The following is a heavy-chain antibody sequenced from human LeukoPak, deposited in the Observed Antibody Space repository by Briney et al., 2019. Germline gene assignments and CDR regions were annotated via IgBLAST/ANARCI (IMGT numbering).Heavy chain of an antibody. CDR2: IKQDGSEK. CDR1: GFTFSSYW. Sequence: GGSLRLSCAASGFTFSSYWMSWVRQAPGKGLEGVAHIKQDGSEKYYVDSVKGRFTISRDNAKNSLYLQMNSLRAEDAAVYYCTTGGTYYDFWSGYYAVAAAGTGRYFDYWGQGTLVTVSS. J-gene: IGHJ4*02. CDR3: TTGGTYYDFWSGYYAVAAAGTGRYFDY. D-gene: IGHD3-3*01. V-gene: IGHV3-7*03.